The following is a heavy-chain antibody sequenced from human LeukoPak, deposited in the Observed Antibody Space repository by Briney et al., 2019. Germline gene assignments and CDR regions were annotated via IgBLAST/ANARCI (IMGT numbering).Heavy chain of an antibody. CDR2: IDPSDSYT. CDR3: ARHTGSGSYYGLDAFDI. D-gene: IGHD3-10*01. Sequence: GESLKISCKGSGDSFTTYWITWVRQMPGKGLEWMGRIDPSDSYTNYSPSFQGHVTISPDKSISTAYLQWSSLKASDTAMYYRARHTGSGSYYGLDAFDIWGQGTMVTVSS. CDR1: GDSFTTYW. V-gene: IGHV5-10-1*01. J-gene: IGHJ3*02.